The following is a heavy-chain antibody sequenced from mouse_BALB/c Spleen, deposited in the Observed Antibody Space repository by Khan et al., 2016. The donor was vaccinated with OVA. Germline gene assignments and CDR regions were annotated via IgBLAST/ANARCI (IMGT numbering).Heavy chain of an antibody. Sequence: DLVKPGASVKLSCKASGYTFTSYWINWIKQRPGQGLEWIGHISPGSGNAYYNKIFTVKATLTVDTSSTTAYIQLTSLSSEDSAVYFCARSNYYGSGLYAMDYWGQGTPVTVSS. V-gene: IGHV1S41*01. CDR2: ISPGSGNA. D-gene: IGHD1-1*01. J-gene: IGHJ4*01. CDR3: ARSNYYGSGLYAMDY. CDR1: GYTFTSYW.